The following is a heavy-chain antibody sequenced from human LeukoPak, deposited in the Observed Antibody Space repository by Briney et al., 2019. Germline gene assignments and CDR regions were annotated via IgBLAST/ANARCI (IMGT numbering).Heavy chain of an antibody. CDR1: GFTFSSYS. CDR2: ISSSSSYI. CDR3: ARDAKAVAGSLDF. Sequence: PGGSLRLSCAASGFTFSSYSMNWVRQAPGKGLEWVSSISSSSSYIYYADSVKGRLTISRDNAKNSLYLQMNSLRAEDTAVYYCARDAKAVAGSLDFWGQGTLVTVSS. V-gene: IGHV3-21*01. J-gene: IGHJ4*02. D-gene: IGHD6-19*01.